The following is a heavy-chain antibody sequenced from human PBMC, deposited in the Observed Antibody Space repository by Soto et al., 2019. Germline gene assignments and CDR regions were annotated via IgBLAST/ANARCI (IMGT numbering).Heavy chain of an antibody. CDR2: IYHDGNT. D-gene: IGHD4-17*01. CDR3: AKQGTTPSFDY. CDR1: GASISSTNW. V-gene: IGHV4-4*02. Sequence: QVQLQESGPGLVKPSGTLSLTCAVSGASISSTNWWRWVRQPPGKGLEWIGEIYHDGNTYYNSSLKSRVTISVDKSENQFSLRLRAVTAADTAVYYCAKQGTTPSFDYWGQGILVTVSS. J-gene: IGHJ4*02.